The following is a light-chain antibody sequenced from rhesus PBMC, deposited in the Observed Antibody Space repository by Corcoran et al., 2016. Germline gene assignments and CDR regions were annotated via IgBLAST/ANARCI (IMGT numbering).Light chain of an antibody. Sequence: DIQMTQSPSSLSASVEDRVTVTCRASQGIDKELSWYQQKQGKAPTLLIFAASSFQPGVSSRFIGSGSGTDFTLTISSLQPEDVATYYCQQDFSTPYSFGQGTKVEIK. CDR2: AAS. CDR1: QGIDKE. CDR3: QQDFSTPYS. J-gene: IGKJ2*01. V-gene: IGKV1-94*01.